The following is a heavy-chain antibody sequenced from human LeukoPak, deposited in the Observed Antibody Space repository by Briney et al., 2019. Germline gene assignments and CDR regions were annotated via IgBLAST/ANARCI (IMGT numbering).Heavy chain of an antibody. CDR1: GFTFSSYS. J-gene: IGHJ6*02. D-gene: IGHD6-6*01. Sequence: GGSLRLSCAASGFTFSSYSMNWVRQAPGKGLEWVSSISSSSSYIYYADSVKGRFTISRDNAKNSLYLQMNSLRAEDTAVYYCARDLPLVSSLISPHYGMDVWGQGTTVTVSS. CDR3: ARDLPLVSSLISPHYGMDV. V-gene: IGHV3-21*01. CDR2: ISSSSSYI.